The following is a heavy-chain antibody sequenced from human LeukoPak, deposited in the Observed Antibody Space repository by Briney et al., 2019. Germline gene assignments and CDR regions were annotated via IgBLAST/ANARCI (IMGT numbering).Heavy chain of an antibody. J-gene: IGHJ3*02. CDR3: APQGATMVRGVIIGPDAFDI. Sequence: GGSLRLSCAASGFTFSSYGMHWVRQAPGKGLEWVAVIWYDGSNKYYADSVKGRFTISRDNSKNTLFLQMNSLRDEDTAVYYCAPQGATMVRGVIIGPDAFDIWGQGTMVTVSS. CDR2: IWYDGSNK. D-gene: IGHD3-10*01. CDR1: GFTFSSYG. V-gene: IGHV3-33*01.